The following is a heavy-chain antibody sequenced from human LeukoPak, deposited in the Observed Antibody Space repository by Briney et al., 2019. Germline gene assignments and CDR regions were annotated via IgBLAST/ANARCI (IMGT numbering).Heavy chain of an antibody. CDR3: ASRRGNGNNYFDY. D-gene: IGHD5-24*01. CDR1: GGSISSYY. Sequence: SETLSLTCTVSGGSISSYYWNWIRQPAGKGLEWVGRIYTSGRTNYNTSLKSRVTMSADTSKNQFSLRLSSVTAADMAVYYCASRRGNGNNYFDYWGQGTLVTVSS. V-gene: IGHV4-4*07. J-gene: IGHJ4*02. CDR2: IYTSGRT.